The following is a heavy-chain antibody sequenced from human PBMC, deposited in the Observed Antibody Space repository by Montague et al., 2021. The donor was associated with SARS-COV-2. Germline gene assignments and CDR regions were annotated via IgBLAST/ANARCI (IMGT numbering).Heavy chain of an antibody. J-gene: IGHJ2*01. V-gene: IGHV6-1*01. CDR1: GDNVSSNIAT. Sequence: CAISGDNVSSNIATWNWIRQSPSRGLEWLGRTYYRSKWYNDYAVSVKSRVIINPDTSNNRISLQLNSVTPEDTAVYYCARAYCGGDCYFYWYIDLWGRGTLVTVSS. D-gene: IGHD2-21*02. CDR3: ARAYCGGDCYFYWYIDL. CDR2: TYYRSKWYN.